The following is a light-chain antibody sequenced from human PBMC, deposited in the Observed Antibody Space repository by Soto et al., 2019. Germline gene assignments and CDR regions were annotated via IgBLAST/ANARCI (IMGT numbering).Light chain of an antibody. V-gene: IGKV3-11*01. CDR2: EAS. CDR1: QTVSSS. J-gene: IGKJ4*01. Sequence: ELVMTQSPGTLSLPPGERPTLSCKASQTVSSSLAWYQQKPGQATRLIIYEASNRATGITARFSGSGSGADFTLTISSLEPEEFALYDCQQHINWPLTVGGGTKVDIK. CDR3: QQHINWPLT.